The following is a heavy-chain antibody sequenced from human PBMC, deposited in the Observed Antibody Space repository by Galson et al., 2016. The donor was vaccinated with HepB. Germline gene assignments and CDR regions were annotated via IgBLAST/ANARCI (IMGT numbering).Heavy chain of an antibody. V-gene: IGHV3-30*03. CDR2: ISYDGRNK. CDR3: SRGLSGAGAVVPYY. CDR1: AFIFRKYA. J-gene: IGHJ4*02. D-gene: IGHD2-8*02. Sequence: SLRLSCAASAFIFRKYAMHWVRQAPGKGLEWVAVISYDGRNKYYADSVKGRFAVSRDNSDTTLFLQMNSLRVEDTAVYYCSRGLSGAGAVVPYYWGQGTLVTVSS.